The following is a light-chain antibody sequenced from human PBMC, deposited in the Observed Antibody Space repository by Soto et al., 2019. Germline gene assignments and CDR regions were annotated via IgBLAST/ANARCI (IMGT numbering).Light chain of an antibody. J-gene: IGKJ1*01. V-gene: IGKV3-15*01. Sequence: EIVMTQSPATLSVSPEERATLSCRARQSVSSNLAWYKQKPGKTARLLIYGASTRAIGIPARFSASGFGKGFTLPICILWCEALAVYDGQKNNNGPPRACGQGTKVDIK. CDR2: GAS. CDR3: QKNNNGPPRA. CDR1: QSVSSN.